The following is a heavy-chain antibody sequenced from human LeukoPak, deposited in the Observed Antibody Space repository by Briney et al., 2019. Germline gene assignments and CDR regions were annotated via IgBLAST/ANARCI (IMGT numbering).Heavy chain of an antibody. V-gene: IGHV1-2*02. D-gene: IGHD3-10*01. J-gene: IGHJ4*02. CDR1: GYTFTGYY. Sequence: ASVKVSCKASGYTFTGYYMHWVRQAPGQGLEWMGWINPSSGGTNYAQKFQGRVTMTRDTSISTAYMELSRLRSDDTAVYYCARAMGITMVRGVIGYWGQGTLVTVSS. CDR2: INPSSGGT. CDR3: ARAMGITMVRGVIGY.